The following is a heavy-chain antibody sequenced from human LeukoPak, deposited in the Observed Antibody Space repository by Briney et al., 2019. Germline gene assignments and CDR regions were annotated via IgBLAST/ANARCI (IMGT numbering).Heavy chain of an antibody. V-gene: IGHV4-39*01. Sequence: SETLSLTCTVSGDSISTSNSYWGWIRQPPGKGLEWIGSIYYSGNTYYNASLKSRVTISVDTSKNQFSLKLTSVTAADTAVYYCARQTGSGLFILPGGQGTLVTVSS. J-gene: IGHJ4*02. CDR1: GDSISTSNSY. CDR2: IYYSGNT. CDR3: ARQTGSGLFILP. D-gene: IGHD3/OR15-3a*01.